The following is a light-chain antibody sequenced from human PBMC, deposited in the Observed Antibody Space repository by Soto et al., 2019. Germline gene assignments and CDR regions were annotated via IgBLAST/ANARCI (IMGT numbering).Light chain of an antibody. CDR3: ASWEDSLNGWV. CDR2: SDD. V-gene: IGLV1-44*01. CDR1: SSNVGSNT. J-gene: IGLJ3*02. Sequence: QSVLTQPPSASGTPGQRVTISCSGSSSNVGSNTVSWYQQLPGTAPKVIIYSDDQRPSGVPDRFSGSRSGSSASLAISGLQSGDEADYYCASWEDSLNGWVIGGGTKVTVL.